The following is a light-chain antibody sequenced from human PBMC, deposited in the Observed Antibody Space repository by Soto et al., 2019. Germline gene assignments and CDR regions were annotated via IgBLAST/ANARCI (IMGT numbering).Light chain of an antibody. CDR2: SAT. J-gene: IGKJ5*01. Sequence: IQLTQSPSSVSASVGDRVTITCRASQDISTWLAWYQQKPGKAPKLLIYSATSWESGVPSRFSGSGSGTDFTLTISNLQPEDFATYYCQQANSSPITFGQGTRLEIK. CDR3: QQANSSPIT. CDR1: QDISTW. V-gene: IGKV1-12*01.